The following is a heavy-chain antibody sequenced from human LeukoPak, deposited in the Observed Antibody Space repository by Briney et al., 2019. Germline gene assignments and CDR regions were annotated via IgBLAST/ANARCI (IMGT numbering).Heavy chain of an antibody. J-gene: IGHJ4*02. CDR3: ARTMTGAFFDY. Sequence: GSLRLXXXXSXXTFSTXWIHWVRQAPGKGLVWVSHINGDGSSTSYADSMKGRFAISRNNAKNTLYLQMNSLRAEDTAVYYCARTMTGAFFDYWGQGALVTVSS. D-gene: IGHD3-9*01. V-gene: IGHV3-74*01. CDR2: INGDGSST. CDR1: XXTFSTXW.